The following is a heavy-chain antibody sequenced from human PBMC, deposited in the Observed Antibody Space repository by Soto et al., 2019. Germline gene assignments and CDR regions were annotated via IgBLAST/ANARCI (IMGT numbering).Heavy chain of an antibody. J-gene: IGHJ4*02. CDR2: IYRGGST. V-gene: IGHV4-30-2*01. CDR3: ASGQDIVATRVYFDY. CDR1: GGSISSGGYS. Sequence: SETLSLTCAVSGGSISSGGYSWSWIRQPPGKGLEWIGYIYRGGSTSYNPSLKSRVTISLDRSKNQVSLKLSSVTAADTAVYYCASGQDIVATRVYFDYWGQGTLVTVSS. D-gene: IGHD5-12*01.